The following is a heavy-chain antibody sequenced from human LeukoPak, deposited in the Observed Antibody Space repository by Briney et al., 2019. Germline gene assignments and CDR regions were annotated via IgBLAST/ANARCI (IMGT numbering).Heavy chain of an antibody. Sequence: GGSLRLSCAASGFSFSTYSMSWVRQAPGKGLEWVSSIRGSGADKYYADSVKGRFGISRDNSQDTLSLQMNSLRAEDTAVCYCAKISWDGRGTFDWGRGTLVTVSS. V-gene: IGHV3-23*01. CDR1: GFSFSTYS. J-gene: IGHJ4*02. CDR3: AKISWDGRGTFD. CDR2: IRGSGADK. D-gene: IGHD1/OR15-1a*01.